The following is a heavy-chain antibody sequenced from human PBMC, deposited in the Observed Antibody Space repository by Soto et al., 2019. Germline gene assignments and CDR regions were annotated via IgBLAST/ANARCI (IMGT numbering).Heavy chain of an antibody. CDR2: VSIGGST. D-gene: IGHD2-15*01. V-gene: IGHV3-23*01. CDR3: AKRRGAGGHFDY. CDR1: GFTFSSYA. Sequence: WGSLRLSCAASGFTFSSYAMGWVRQGPGKGLEWVAVVSIGGSTHYADSVRGRFTISRDNSKNTLSLQMNSLTAEDTAVYFCAKRRGAGGHFDYWGQGALVTVSS. J-gene: IGHJ4*02.